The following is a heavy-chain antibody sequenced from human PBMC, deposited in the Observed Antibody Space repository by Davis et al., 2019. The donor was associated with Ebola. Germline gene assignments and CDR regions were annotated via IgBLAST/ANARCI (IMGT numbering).Heavy chain of an antibody. Sequence: AASVKVSCKASGGTFSSYAISWVRQAPGQGLEWMGGIIPIFGTANYAQKFQGRVTITADESTSTAYMELSSLRSEDTAVYYCAREKGDGYNLHWFDPWGQGTLVTVSS. D-gene: IGHD5-24*01. J-gene: IGHJ5*02. CDR3: AREKGDGYNLHWFDP. CDR2: IIPIFGTA. CDR1: GGTFSSYA. V-gene: IGHV1-69*13.